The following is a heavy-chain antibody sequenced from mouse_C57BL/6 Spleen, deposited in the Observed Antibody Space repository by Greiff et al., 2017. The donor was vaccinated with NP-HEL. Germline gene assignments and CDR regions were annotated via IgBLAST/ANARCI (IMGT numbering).Heavy chain of an antibody. CDR1: GYAFSSYW. J-gene: IGHJ2*01. CDR2: IYPGDGDT. D-gene: IGHD1-1*01. V-gene: IGHV1-80*01. CDR3: ARRGGSSLPFDY. Sequence: VQLQQSGAELVKPGASVKISCKASGYAFSSYWMNWVKQRPGKGLEWIGQIYPGDGDTNYNGKFKGKATLTADKSSSTAYMQLSSLTSEDSAVYFCARRGGSSLPFDYWGQGTTLTVSS.